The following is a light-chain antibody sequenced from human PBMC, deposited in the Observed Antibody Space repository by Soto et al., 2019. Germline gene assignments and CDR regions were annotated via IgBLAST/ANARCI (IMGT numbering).Light chain of an antibody. CDR2: TGS. J-gene: IGKJ1*01. V-gene: IGKV1-12*01. Sequence: DLQMTQSPSSVSASVGDRVTITCRASQAIDSWLAWYQQKPGEAPKLLISTGSLLHSGVPPRFSGSGCGTDFTLTIISLQPEDFATYYCQQTLSFPPTFGQGTKV. CDR3: QQTLSFPPT. CDR1: QAIDSW.